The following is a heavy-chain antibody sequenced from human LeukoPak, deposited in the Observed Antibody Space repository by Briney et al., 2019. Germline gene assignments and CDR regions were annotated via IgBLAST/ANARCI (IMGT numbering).Heavy chain of an antibody. J-gene: IGHJ4*02. V-gene: IGHV1-2*02. CDR3: TREGILVVGNYFHY. CDR1: GYTFTDYY. Sequence: ASVKLSCKASGYTFTDYYVHWVRQAPGQGPEWMGWIRPNNGGTNYAQKFQGRVTMTRDTSISTAYMDLSRLTYDDTAVYYCTREGILVVGNYFHYWGQGTVVTVSS. CDR2: IRPNNGGT. D-gene: IGHD6-19*01.